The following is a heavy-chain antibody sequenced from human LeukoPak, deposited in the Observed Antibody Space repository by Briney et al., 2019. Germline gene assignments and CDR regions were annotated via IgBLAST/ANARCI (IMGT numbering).Heavy chain of an antibody. Sequence: GGSLRLSRAASGFTFSGYWMSWLRQAPGKGLEWVANIKQDGGEKCYVDSVKGRFTISRDNAKNSLYLQMNSLRDEDTAVYYCARDRGFGQADVWGKGTTVTVSS. CDR2: IKQDGGEK. CDR3: ARDRGFGQADV. CDR1: GFTFSGYW. V-gene: IGHV3-7*01. D-gene: IGHD3-10*01. J-gene: IGHJ6*04.